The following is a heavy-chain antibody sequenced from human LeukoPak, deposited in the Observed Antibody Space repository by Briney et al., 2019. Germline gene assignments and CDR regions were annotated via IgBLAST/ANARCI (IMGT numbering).Heavy chain of an antibody. Sequence: GGSLRLSCAASGFTFSSYAMTWVRQAPGEGLEWASAISGSGAYTQYADSVKGRFTISRDNSKNTLYLQMNSLRAEDTAVYYCARDGGRSSSALDYWGQGPLVTVSS. V-gene: IGHV3-23*01. CDR2: ISGSGAYT. CDR3: ARDGGRSSSALDY. D-gene: IGHD6-13*01. J-gene: IGHJ4*02. CDR1: GFTFSSYA.